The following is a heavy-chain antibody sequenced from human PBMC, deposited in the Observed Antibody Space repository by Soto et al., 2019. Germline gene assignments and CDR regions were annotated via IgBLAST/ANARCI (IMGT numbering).Heavy chain of an antibody. J-gene: IGHJ4*02. CDR2: IYYSGST. CDR3: AISFGVAAAGPFDY. V-gene: IGHV4-31*03. Sequence: QVQLQESGPGLVKPSQTLSLTCTVSGGSISSGGYYWSWIRQHPGKGLEWIGYIYYSGSTYYNPSPTIRVNRSVDASKNPFPLKLSSLPAADSAVYYCAISFGVAAAGPFDYWGQGNLVTVSS. CDR1: GGSISSGGYY. D-gene: IGHD6-13*01.